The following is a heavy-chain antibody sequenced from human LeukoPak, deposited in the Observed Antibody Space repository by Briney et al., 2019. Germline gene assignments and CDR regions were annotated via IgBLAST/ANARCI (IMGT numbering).Heavy chain of an antibody. CDR2: ISSSSRYI. V-gene: IGHV3-21*01. J-gene: IGHJ6*03. Sequence: SGGSLRLSCAASGFTFSSYSMNWVRQAPGKGLEWVSSISSSSRYIFYADSVKGRFTISRDNAKNSLYLQMNSLRAEDTAVYYCARDRWDRYGPAYYYYMDVWGKGTTVTISS. CDR1: GFTFSSYS. CDR3: ARDRWDRYGPAYYYYMDV. D-gene: IGHD5-18*01.